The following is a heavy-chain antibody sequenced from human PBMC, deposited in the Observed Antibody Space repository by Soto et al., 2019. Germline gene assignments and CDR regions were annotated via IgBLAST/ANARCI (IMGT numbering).Heavy chain of an antibody. CDR2: ITWNSRVL. CDR1: GMNFDGFG. CDR3: AKGRYDFWSTYYFDS. V-gene: IGHV3-9*01. J-gene: IGHJ4*02. Sequence: PGGSLRLSCVGTGMNFDGFGMHWVRQAPGKGLEWGSGITWNSRVLAYADSVKGRFTISRDNARNSLYLQMDSLRDEDTALYYCAKGRYDFWSTYYFDSWGQGTLVTVSS. D-gene: IGHD3-3*01.